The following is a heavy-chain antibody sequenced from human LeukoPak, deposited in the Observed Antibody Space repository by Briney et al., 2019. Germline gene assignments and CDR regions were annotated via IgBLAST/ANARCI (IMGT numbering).Heavy chain of an antibody. CDR2: IYYSGST. CDR1: GGSISSSSYY. Sequence: PSETLSLTCTVSGGSISSSSYYWGWIRQPPGKGLEWIGSIYYSGSTYYNPSLKSRVTISVDTSKNQFSLKLSSVTAADTAVYYCARDPYSGSYGADYYYYMDVWGKGTTVTISS. CDR3: ARDPYSGSYGADYYYYMDV. J-gene: IGHJ6*03. D-gene: IGHD1-26*01. V-gene: IGHV4-39*07.